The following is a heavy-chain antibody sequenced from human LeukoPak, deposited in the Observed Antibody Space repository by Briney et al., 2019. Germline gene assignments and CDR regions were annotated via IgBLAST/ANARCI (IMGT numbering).Heavy chain of an antibody. CDR3: ARAARYNWNYAVWFDP. CDR2: INTNTGNP. J-gene: IGHJ5*02. D-gene: IGHD1-7*01. Sequence: ASVKVSCKASGYTFTSYAMNWVRQAPEQGLEWMGWINTNTGNPTYAQGFTGRFVFSLDTSVSTAYLQISSLKAEDTAVYYCARAARYNWNYAVWFDPWGQGTLVTVSS. V-gene: IGHV7-4-1*02. CDR1: GYTFTSYA.